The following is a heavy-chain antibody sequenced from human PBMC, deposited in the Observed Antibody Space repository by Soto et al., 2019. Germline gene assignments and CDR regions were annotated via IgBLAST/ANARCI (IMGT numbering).Heavy chain of an antibody. CDR3: ARDVVVTSYYYYYYGMDV. V-gene: IGHV4-61*01. CDR2: IYYSGST. J-gene: IGHJ6*02. Sequence: SETLFLTCTVSGGSVSSGSYYWSWIRQPPGKGLGWIGYIYYSGSTNYNPSLKSRVTISVDTSKNQFSLKLSSVTAADTAVYYCARDVVVTSYYYYYYGMDVWGQGTTVTVSS. CDR1: GGSVSSGSYY. D-gene: IGHD2-21*02.